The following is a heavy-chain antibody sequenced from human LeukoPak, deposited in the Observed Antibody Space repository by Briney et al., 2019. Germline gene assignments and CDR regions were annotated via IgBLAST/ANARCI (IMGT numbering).Heavy chain of an antibody. V-gene: IGHV1-46*03. Sequence: ASVKVSCKASGYTFTSYYMHWVRQAPGQGHEWMGIINPSGGSTSYAQKFQGRVTMTRDTSTSTVYMELSSLRSEDTAVYYCANHPKGQLSFSFDYRGQGTLVTVSS. CDR1: GYTFTSYY. D-gene: IGHD6-6*01. J-gene: IGHJ4*02. CDR3: ANHPKGQLSFSFDY. CDR2: INPSGGST.